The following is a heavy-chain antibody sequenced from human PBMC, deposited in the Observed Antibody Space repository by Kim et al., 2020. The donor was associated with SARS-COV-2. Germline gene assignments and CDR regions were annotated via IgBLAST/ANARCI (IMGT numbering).Heavy chain of an antibody. V-gene: IGHV4-31*03. J-gene: IGHJ4*02. CDR1: GGSISSGGYY. Sequence: SETLSLTCTVSGGSISSGGYYWSWIRQHPGKGLAWIGYIYYSGSTYYNPSLKSRVTISVDTSKNQFSLKLSSVTAADTAVYYCARGHGSGSLDYWGQGTLVTVSS. CDR2: IYYSGST. CDR3: ARGHGSGSLDY. D-gene: IGHD3-10*01.